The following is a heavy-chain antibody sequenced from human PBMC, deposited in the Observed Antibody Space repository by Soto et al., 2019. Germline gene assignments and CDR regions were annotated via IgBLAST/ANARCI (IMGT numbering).Heavy chain of an antibody. CDR1: GFLFNNYD. V-gene: IGHV3-30*18. D-gene: IGHD3-3*01. J-gene: IGHJ4*02. CDR2: MSYDESNE. Sequence: GGSLRLSCAASGFLFNNYDMHWVRQAPGEGLEWVAVMSYDESNEYYADSVKGRFTISRDNSNNTLYLQLSSLRGEDTAVYYCAKDKHTGIFGVLTAYYFDSWGQGTLVTVSS. CDR3: AKDKHTGIFGVLTAYYFDS.